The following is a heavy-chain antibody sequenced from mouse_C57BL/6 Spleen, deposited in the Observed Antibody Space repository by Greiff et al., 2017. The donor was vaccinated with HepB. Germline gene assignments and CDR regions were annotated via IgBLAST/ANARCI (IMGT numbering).Heavy chain of an antibody. V-gene: IGHV1-69*01. J-gene: IGHJ3*01. D-gene: IGHD3-2*02. Sequence: QVQLQQPGAELVMPGASVKLSCKASGYTFTSYWMHWVKQRPGQGLEWIGEIDPSDSYTNYNQKFKGKSTLTVDKSSSTAYMQLSSLTSADSAVYYCARSTAQASWFAYWGQGTLVTVSA. CDR2: IDPSDSYT. CDR1: GYTFTSYW. CDR3: ARSTAQASWFAY.